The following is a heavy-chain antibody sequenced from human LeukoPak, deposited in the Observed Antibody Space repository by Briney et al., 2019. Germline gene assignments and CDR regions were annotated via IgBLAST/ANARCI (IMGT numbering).Heavy chain of an antibody. CDR3: ARDRGDFDAFDI. J-gene: IGHJ3*02. Sequence: SETLSLTCAVYGGSFSGYYWSWIRQPPGKGLEWIGEINHSGSTNYNPSLKSRVTMSVDTSKNQFSLKLSSVTAADTAVYYCARDRGDFDAFDIWGQGTMVTVSS. D-gene: IGHD2-21*02. CDR1: GGSFSGYY. CDR2: INHSGST. V-gene: IGHV4-34*01.